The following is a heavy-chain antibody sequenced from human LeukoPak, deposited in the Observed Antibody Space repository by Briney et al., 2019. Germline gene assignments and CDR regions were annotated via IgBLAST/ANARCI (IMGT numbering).Heavy chain of an antibody. V-gene: IGHV3-23*01. CDR2: ISGSGGST. Sequence: GGSLRLSCAASGLTFSNHAMSWVRQAPGKGLEWVSGISGSGGSTYYADSVKGRFTISRDNSKNTLYLQMNSLRAEDAALYYCAKQYYHTSGSFDYWGLGALVTVSS. CDR1: GLTFSNHA. D-gene: IGHD3-10*01. J-gene: IGHJ4*02. CDR3: AKQYYHTSGSFDY.